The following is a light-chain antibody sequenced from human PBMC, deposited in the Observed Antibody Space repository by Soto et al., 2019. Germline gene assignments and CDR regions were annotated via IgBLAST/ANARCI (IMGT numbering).Light chain of an antibody. CDR2: AAS. Sequence: DIQMTQSHSSLSASVGDRFTITCRASQGILTYLAWYQQKPGQVPELLIQAASTLQPGVPSRFSGSGSGTEFTLTINSLQPEDVATYYCQKYDSAPWTSGQGTKVDIK. J-gene: IGKJ1*01. CDR1: QGILTY. V-gene: IGKV1-27*01. CDR3: QKYDSAPWT.